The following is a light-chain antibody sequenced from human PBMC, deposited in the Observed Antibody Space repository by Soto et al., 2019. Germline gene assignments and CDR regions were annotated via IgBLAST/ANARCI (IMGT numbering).Light chain of an antibody. CDR3: CSYAGNSVV. CDR2: DVS. Sequence: QSALTQPRSVSGSPGQSVTISCTGTSSDVGGYNYVSWYQQHPGKAPKLMIYDVSKRPSGVPDRFSGSKSGNTASLTISGLQAEDEADYYCCSYAGNSVVFGGGTQLTVL. J-gene: IGLJ2*01. CDR1: SSDVGGYNY. V-gene: IGLV2-11*01.